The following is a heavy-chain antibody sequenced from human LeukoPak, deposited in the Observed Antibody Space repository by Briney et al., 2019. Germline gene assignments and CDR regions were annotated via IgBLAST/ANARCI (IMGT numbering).Heavy chain of an antibody. CDR2: IRSKASNYAT. CDR1: GFTFSGSA. CDR3: TKSSGSYSFDY. D-gene: IGHD1-26*01. Sequence: PGGSLKLSCAASGFTFSGSAMHWVRQASGKGLEWVGRIRSKASNYATVYAASVKGTFTISRDDSKNTAYLQMNSLKTEDTAVYYCTKSSGSYSFDYWGQGTLVTVSS. J-gene: IGHJ4*02. V-gene: IGHV3-73*01.